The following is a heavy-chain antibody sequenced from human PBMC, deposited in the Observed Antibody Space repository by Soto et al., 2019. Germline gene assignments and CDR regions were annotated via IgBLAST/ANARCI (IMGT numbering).Heavy chain of an antibody. CDR3: AKGSDAAAGDYYYYGMDV. Sequence: GGSLRLSCAASGFTFSSYGMHWVRQAPGKGLEWVAVISYDGSNKYYADSVKGRFTISRDNSKNTLYLQMNSLRAEDTAVYYCAKGSDAAAGDYYYYGMDVWGQGTTVTVSS. J-gene: IGHJ6*02. CDR1: GFTFSSYG. CDR2: ISYDGSNK. V-gene: IGHV3-30*18. D-gene: IGHD6-13*01.